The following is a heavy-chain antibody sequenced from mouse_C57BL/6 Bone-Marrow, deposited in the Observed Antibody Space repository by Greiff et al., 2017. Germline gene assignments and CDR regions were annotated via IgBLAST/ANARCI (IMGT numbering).Heavy chain of an antibody. CDR3: VRGKHWYAMDY. Sequence: EVKLMESGGGLVQPTGSLKLSCEASGFSFNTYAMNWVRQAPGKGLEWVARIRSKSNNYATYYAESVKDRFTISRDDSESRLYLQMNNLKTEDTARYYCVRGKHWYAMDYWGQGTSVTVSS. J-gene: IGHJ4*01. CDR2: IRSKSNNYAT. V-gene: IGHV10-1*01. CDR1: GFSFNTYA.